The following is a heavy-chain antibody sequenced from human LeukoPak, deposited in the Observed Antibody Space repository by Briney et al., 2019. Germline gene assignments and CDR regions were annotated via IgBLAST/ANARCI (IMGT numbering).Heavy chain of an antibody. CDR2: IHPISGGT. CDR1: GYTFTGYY. J-gene: IGHJ4*02. V-gene: IGHV1-2*04. D-gene: IGHD3-10*01. CDR3: ARDPGDKGRDFDY. Sequence: ASVKVSCKASGYTFTGYYMHWVRQVPGQGPEWMGWIHPISGGTNYAQKFQGWVTLTRDTSISTAYMDLSRLTSDDTAVYYCARDPGDKGRDFDYWGQGTLVTVSS.